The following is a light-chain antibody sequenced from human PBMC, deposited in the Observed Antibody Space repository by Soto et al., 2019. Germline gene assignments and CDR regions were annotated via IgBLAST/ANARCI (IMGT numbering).Light chain of an antibody. J-gene: IGKJ2*01. CDR2: AAS. CDR1: QTISSW. CDR3: QQSYTTPVYS. Sequence: DIQMTQSPSTLSGSVGDRVTITCLASQTISSWLAWYQQKPGKAPKLLIYAASNLQSGVPSRFSGSGSGTDFTLTISSLQPEDFATYFCQQSYTTPVYSFGQGTKVDI. V-gene: IGKV1-39*01.